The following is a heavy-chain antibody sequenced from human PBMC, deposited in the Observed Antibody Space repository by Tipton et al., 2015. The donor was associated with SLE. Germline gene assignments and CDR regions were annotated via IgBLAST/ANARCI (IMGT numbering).Heavy chain of an antibody. J-gene: IGHJ4*02. CDR1: GGSISSHY. D-gene: IGHD6-13*01. Sequence: TLSLTCTVSGGSISSHYWSWIRQPPGKGLEWIGYIYYSGSTNYNPSLKSRVTISVDTSKNQFSLKLSSVTAADTAVYYCARGGGAAAAVDYWGQGTLVTVSS. CDR2: IYYSGST. CDR3: ARGGGAAAAVDY. V-gene: IGHV4-59*11.